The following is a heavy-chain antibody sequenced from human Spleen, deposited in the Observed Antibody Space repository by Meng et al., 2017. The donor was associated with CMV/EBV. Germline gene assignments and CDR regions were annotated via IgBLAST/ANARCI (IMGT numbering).Heavy chain of an antibody. CDR3: ARDLIVVAPAAIYDYYGMDV. J-gene: IGHJ6*02. V-gene: IGHV3-21*01. Sequence: GGSLRLSCAASGFTFSSYSMNWVRQAPGKGLEWVSSITGISSYIYYADSVKGRFTISRDNAKNSLYLQMNSLRAEDTAVYYCARDLIVVAPAAIYDYYGMDVWGQGTTVTVSS. CDR2: ITGISSYI. CDR1: GFTFSSYS. D-gene: IGHD2-2*01.